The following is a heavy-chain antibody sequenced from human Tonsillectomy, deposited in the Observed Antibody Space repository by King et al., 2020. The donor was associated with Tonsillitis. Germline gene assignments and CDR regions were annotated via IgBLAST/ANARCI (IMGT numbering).Heavy chain of an antibody. J-gene: IGHJ4*02. CDR2: IYYSGST. D-gene: IGHD3-10*01. V-gene: IGHV4-39*01. CDR3: ARHQASGSYYTDY. Sequence: QLQESGPVLVKPSETLSLTCTVSGGSISSSSYYWGWILQPPGKGLEWIGSIYYSGSTYYNPSLKSRVTISVDTSKNQFSLKLSSVTAADTAVYYCARHQASGSYYTDYWGQGTLVTVSS. CDR1: GGSISSSSYY.